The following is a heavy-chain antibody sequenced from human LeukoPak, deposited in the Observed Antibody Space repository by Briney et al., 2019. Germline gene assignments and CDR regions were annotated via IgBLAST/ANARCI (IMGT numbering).Heavy chain of an antibody. V-gene: IGHV4-38-2*01. J-gene: IGHJ5*02. Sequence: SETLSLTCAVSGYSISSGYYWGWIRQPPGKGLEWIGSIYHSGSTYYNPSLKSRVTILVDTSKNQVSLRLSSVTAADTAVYYCARSMGIVTTINWFDRWGQGTLVTVSS. CDR3: ARSMGIVTTINWFDR. CDR1: GYSISSGYY. D-gene: IGHD3-22*01. CDR2: IYHSGST.